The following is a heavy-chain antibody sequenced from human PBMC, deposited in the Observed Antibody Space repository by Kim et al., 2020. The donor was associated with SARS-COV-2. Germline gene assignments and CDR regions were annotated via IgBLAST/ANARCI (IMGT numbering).Heavy chain of an antibody. CDR2: IIPPFGKP. V-gene: IGHV1-69*13. CDR1: GGSFRSYA. D-gene: IGHD3-22*01. J-gene: IGHJ4*02. Sequence: SVKVSCKASGGSFRSYAMSWVRQAPGQGLEWMGAIIPPFGKPDYAQHFQGRVTITADEYTNTAYLEMSSLRSDYTAVYYCAKASASYSSASLAFWGQGTLVTVSS. CDR3: AKASASYSSASLAF.